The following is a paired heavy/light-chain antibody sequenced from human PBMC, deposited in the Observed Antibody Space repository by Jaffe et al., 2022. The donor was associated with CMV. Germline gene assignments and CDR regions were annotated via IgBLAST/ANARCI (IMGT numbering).Heavy chain of an antibody. CDR3: AREGTEMGVNYVWGRIAYYYYYYGMDV. J-gene: IGHJ6*02. V-gene: IGHV1-18*01. Sequence: QVQLVQSGAEVKKPGASVKVSCKASGYTFTSYGISWVRQAPGQGLEWMGWISAYNGNTNYAQKLQGRVTMTTDTSTSTAYMELRSLRSDDTAVYYCAREGTEMGVNYVWGRIAYYYYYYGMDVWGQGTTVTVSS. D-gene: IGHD3-16*01. CDR1: GYTFTSYG. CDR2: ISAYNGNT.
Light chain of an antibody. CDR3: MQGTHWPRT. CDR1: QSLVHSDGNTY. V-gene: IGKV2-30*02. CDR2: KVS. J-gene: IGKJ2*01. Sequence: DVVMTQSPLSLPVTLGQPASISCRSSQSLVHSDGNTYLNWFQQRPGQSPRRLIYKVSNRDSGVPDRFSGSGSGTDFTLKISRVEAEDVGVYYCMQGTHWPRTFGQGTKLEIK.